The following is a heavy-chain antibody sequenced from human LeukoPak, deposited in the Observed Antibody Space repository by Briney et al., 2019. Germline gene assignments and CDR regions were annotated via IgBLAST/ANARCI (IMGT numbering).Heavy chain of an antibody. Sequence: ASVKVSCKVSGYTLTELSMHWVRQAPGKGLEWMGGFDPEDGETIYAQKFQGRVTMTEDTSTDTAYMELSSLRSENTAVYYCATDSPQAVPPTLDYWGQGTLVTVSP. CDR2: FDPEDGET. D-gene: IGHD2-15*01. J-gene: IGHJ4*02. CDR3: ATDSPQAVPPTLDY. CDR1: GYTLTELS. V-gene: IGHV1-24*01.